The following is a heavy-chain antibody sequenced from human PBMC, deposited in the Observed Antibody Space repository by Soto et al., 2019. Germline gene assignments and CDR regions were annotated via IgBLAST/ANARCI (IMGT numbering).Heavy chain of an antibody. J-gene: IGHJ4*02. Sequence: ASVKVSCKASGYTFTSYDINWVRQATGQGLEWMGWMNPNSGNTGYAQKFQGRVTMTRNTSISTAYMELSSLRSEDTAVYYCAKGSIAVAGYHHCFDYWGQGTLVTVSS. CDR1: GYTFTSYD. CDR3: AKGSIAVAGYHHCFDY. V-gene: IGHV1-8*01. CDR2: MNPNSGNT. D-gene: IGHD6-19*01.